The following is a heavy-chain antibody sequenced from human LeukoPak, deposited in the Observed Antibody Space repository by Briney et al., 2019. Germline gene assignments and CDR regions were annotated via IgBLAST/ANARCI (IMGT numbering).Heavy chain of an antibody. D-gene: IGHD2-15*01. CDR2: ISTIGIT. V-gene: IGHV4-61*02. J-gene: IGHJ6*03. CDR1: SRSIRSSNYY. CDR3: ARDGCGGSCFHYYYYYMDV. Sequence: SETLSLTCTVSSRSIRSSNYYWRWIRQPAGKGLEAIVRISTIGITNYNPSLNSRVTISIDTSKNQFSLKLSSVTAADTAVYYCARDGCGGSCFHYYYYYMDVWGKGTTVTVSS.